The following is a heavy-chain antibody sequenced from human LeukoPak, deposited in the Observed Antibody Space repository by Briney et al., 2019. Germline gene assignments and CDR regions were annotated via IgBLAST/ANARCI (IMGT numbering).Heavy chain of an antibody. CDR3: ARGQGYYDSSGQVDY. J-gene: IGHJ4*02. CDR2: ISYDGSNK. V-gene: IGHV3-30*03. D-gene: IGHD3-22*01. Sequence: GGSLRLSCAASGFTFSSYGMHWVRQAPGKGLEWVAVISYDGSNKYYADSVKGRFTISRDNSKNTLYLQMNSLRAEDTAVYYCARGQGYYDSSGQVDYWGQGTLVTVSS. CDR1: GFTFSSYG.